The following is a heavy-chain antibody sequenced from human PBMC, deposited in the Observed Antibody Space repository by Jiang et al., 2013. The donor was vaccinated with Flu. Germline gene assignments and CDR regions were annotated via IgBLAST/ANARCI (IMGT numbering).Heavy chain of an antibody. V-gene: IGHV4-39*01. CDR3: ARHRRDYGGNSGRGPGNIDY. Sequence: SGPGLVKPSETLSLTCTVSGGSISSSSYYWGWIRQPPGKGLEWIGSIYYSGSTYYNPSLKSRVTISVDTSKNQFSLKLSSVTAADTAVYYCARHRRDYGGNSGRGPGNIDYWGQGTLVTVSS. CDR1: GGSISSSSYY. CDR2: IYYSGST. D-gene: IGHD4-23*01. J-gene: IGHJ4*02.